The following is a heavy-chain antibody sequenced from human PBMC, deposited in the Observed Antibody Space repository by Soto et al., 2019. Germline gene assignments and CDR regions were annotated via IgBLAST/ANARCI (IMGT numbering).Heavy chain of an antibody. CDR2: IIPIFGTA. J-gene: IGHJ6*02. Sequence: SVKVSCKASGGTFSSYAISWVRQAPGQGLEWMGGIIPIFGTANYAQKFQGRVTITADESTSTAYMELSSLRSEDTAVYYCARDRGNTIAYYYGMDVWGQGTAVTVSS. CDR1: GGTFSSYA. CDR3: ARDRGNTIAYYYGMDV. D-gene: IGHD3-3*01. V-gene: IGHV1-69*13.